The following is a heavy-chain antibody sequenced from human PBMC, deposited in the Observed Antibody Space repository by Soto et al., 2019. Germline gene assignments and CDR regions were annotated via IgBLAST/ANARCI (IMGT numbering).Heavy chain of an antibody. CDR1: GFTFSSYA. J-gene: IGHJ4*02. CDR3: ANSLRKPNRRYYFDY. V-gene: IGHV3-23*01. CDR2: ISGSGGST. Sequence: GGSLRLSCAASGFTFSSYAMSWVRQAPGKGLEWVSAISGSGGSTYYADSVKGRFTISRDNSKNTLYLQMNSLRAEDTAVYYCANSLRKPNRRYYFDYWGQGTLVTVSS.